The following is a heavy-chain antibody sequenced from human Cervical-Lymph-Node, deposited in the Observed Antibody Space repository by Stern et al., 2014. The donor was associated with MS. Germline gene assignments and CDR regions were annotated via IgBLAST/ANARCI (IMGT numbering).Heavy chain of an antibody. Sequence: QVQLLQPGPGLVEPSQTLSLPCAISGDSVSSNSAAWNWLRPSPSRGLEWLGSTYYRSTWSNDYVDYVESRINITPAPSHNQLSMQLNSVTPEDTAVYYCAGQSSGAWYWGQGTLVTVSS. CDR1: GDSVSSNSAA. D-gene: IGHD3-22*01. V-gene: IGHV6-1*01. CDR3: AGQSSGAWY. CDR2: TYYRSTWSN. J-gene: IGHJ4*02.